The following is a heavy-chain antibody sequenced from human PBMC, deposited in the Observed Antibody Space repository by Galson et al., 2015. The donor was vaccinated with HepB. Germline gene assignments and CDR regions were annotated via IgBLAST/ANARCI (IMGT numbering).Heavy chain of an antibody. V-gene: IGHV6-1*01. J-gene: IGHJ5*02. Sequence: CAISGDSVSNEDTVWNRIRQSPSRGLEWLGRTYCRSTKWYFDYAVSVKNRITVTPDTSKNQFSLQLTSVTPEDTATYYCARGFSLPSWGQGTLVAVAS. CDR2: TYCRSTKWYF. CDR1: GDSVSNEDTV. CDR3: ARGFSLPS.